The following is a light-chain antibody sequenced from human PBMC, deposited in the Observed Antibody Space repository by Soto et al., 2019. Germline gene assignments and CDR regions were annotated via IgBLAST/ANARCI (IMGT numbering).Light chain of an antibody. Sequence: EIVLTQSPGTLSLSPGERATLSCRASQSVSSRYLAWYQQRPGQPPRLLISGASSRATDTPDRFSVSGSGTDCTLTIAGLETADAAVYYCQQYSSSPITFGQGTRLEIK. CDR1: QSVSSRY. CDR2: GAS. J-gene: IGKJ5*01. CDR3: QQYSSSPIT. V-gene: IGKV3-20*01.